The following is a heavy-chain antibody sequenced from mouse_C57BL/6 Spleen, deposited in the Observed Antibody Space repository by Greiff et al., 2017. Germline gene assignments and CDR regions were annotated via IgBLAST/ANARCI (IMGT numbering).Heavy chain of an antibody. CDR1: GYSITSGYD. CDR3: ARAGSDYDYYAMDY. J-gene: IGHJ4*01. D-gene: IGHD2-4*01. CDR2: ISYSGST. V-gene: IGHV3-1*01. Sequence: ESGPGMVKPSQSLSLTCTVTGYSITSGYDWHWIRHFPGNKLEWMGYISYSGSTNYNPSLKSRISITHDTSKNHFFLKLNSVTTEDTATYYCARAGSDYDYYAMDYWGQGTSVTVSS.